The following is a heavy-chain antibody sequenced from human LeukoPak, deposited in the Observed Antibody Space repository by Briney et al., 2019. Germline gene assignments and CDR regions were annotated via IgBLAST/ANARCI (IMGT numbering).Heavy chain of an antibody. Sequence: SVKVSCKASGGTFSSYAISWVRQAPGQGLEWMGRIIPIFGIANYAQKFQGRVTIAADKSTSTAYMELSSLRSEDTAVYYCARDLGDYYYYGMDVWGQGTTVTVSS. CDR2: IIPIFGIA. CDR3: ARDLGDYYYYGMDV. J-gene: IGHJ6*02. CDR1: GGTFSSYA. D-gene: IGHD7-27*01. V-gene: IGHV1-69*04.